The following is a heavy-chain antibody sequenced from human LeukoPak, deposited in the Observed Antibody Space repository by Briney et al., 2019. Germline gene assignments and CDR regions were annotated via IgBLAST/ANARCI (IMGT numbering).Heavy chain of an antibody. Sequence: ASVKVSCKASGYTFTGYYMRWVRQAPGQGLEWMGRINPNSGGTNYAQKFQGRVTMTRDTSISTAYMELSRLRSDDTAVYYCARDLDPYYYYYYMDVWGKGTTVTVSS. CDR1: GYTFTGYY. V-gene: IGHV1-2*06. CDR2: INPNSGGT. J-gene: IGHJ6*03. CDR3: ARDLDPYYYYYYMDV.